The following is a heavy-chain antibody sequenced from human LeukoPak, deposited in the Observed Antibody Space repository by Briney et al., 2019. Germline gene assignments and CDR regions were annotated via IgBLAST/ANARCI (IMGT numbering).Heavy chain of an antibody. CDR2: ISDSGGST. CDR1: GFTFSSYA. CDR3: AKKLVRTVAGPT. D-gene: IGHD6-19*01. V-gene: IGHV3-23*01. J-gene: IGHJ4*02. Sequence: QSGGSLRLSCAASGFTFSSYAMHWVRQAPGKGLEWVSSISDSGGSTKYADSVKGRFTISRDSSENTLYMQMNSLRAEDTAIYYCAKKLVRTVAGPTWGQGTLVTVSS.